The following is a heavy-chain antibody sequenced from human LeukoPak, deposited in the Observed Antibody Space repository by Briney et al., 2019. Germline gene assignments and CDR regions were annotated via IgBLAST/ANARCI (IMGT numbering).Heavy chain of an antibody. CDR1: GGSISTTNW. CDR2: ISLSGLT. J-gene: IGHJ4*02. V-gene: IGHV4-4*02. CDR3: SRENGAFSPFGF. D-gene: IGHD2-8*01. Sequence: SGTLSLTCGVSGGSISTTNWWSWVHQPPGQGLEWIGEISLSGLTNYSPSLNSRVTMSLDKPKNQLSLNLSSVTAADTAVYYCSRENGAFSPFGFWGQGTLVTVPS.